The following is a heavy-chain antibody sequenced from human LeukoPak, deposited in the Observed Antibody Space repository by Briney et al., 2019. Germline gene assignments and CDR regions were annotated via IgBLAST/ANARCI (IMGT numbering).Heavy chain of an antibody. D-gene: IGHD6-19*01. Sequence: GSLRLSCAASGFTFSSYEMNWVRQAPGKGLEWVSYISSSGSTIYYADSVKGRFTISRDNAKNSLYLQMNSLRAEDTAVYYCARSGKAVAGRYYGMDVWGQGTTVTVSS. CDR3: ARSGKAVAGRYYGMDV. V-gene: IGHV3-48*03. J-gene: IGHJ6*02. CDR2: ISSSGSTI. CDR1: GFTFSSYE.